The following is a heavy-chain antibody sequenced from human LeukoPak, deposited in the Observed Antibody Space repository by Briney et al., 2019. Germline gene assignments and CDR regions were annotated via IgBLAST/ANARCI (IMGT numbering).Heavy chain of an antibody. CDR3: AKDGFWSGYSNFDY. J-gene: IGHJ4*02. Sequence: GRSLRLSCAASGFTFSSYAMSWVRQAPGKGLEWVSAISGSGGSTYYADSVKGRFTISRDNSKNTLYLQMNSLRAEDTAVYYCAKDGFWSGYSNFDYWGQGTLVTVSS. V-gene: IGHV3-23*01. CDR2: ISGSGGST. CDR1: GFTFSSYA. D-gene: IGHD3-3*01.